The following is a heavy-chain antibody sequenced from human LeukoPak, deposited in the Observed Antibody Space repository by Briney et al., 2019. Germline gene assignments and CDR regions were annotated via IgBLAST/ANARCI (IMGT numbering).Heavy chain of an antibody. D-gene: IGHD3-22*01. CDR3: ARTQGDSSGYYSPIGDY. CDR2: INPSGGST. V-gene: IGHV1-46*01. J-gene: IGHJ4*02. CDR1: GYTFTSYY. Sequence: ASVKVSCKASGYTFTSYYMHWVRQAPGQGLEWMGIINPSGGSTSYAQKFQGRVTMTRDMSTSTVYMELSSLRSEDTAVYYCARTQGDSSGYYSPIGDYWGQGTLVTVSS.